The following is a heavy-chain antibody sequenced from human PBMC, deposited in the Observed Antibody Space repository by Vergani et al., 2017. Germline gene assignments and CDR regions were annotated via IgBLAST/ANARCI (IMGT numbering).Heavy chain of an antibody. Sequence: QLVQSGAEVKKPGSSVKVSCKASGFTFTSSAMQWVRQARGQRLEWIGWIVVGSGNTNYAQKFQERVTITRDMSTSTAYMELSSLRSEDTAVYYCAAAGWLQLERQWNPADDYYYHMDVWGKGTTVTVSS. CDR1: GFTFTSSA. CDR3: AAAGWLQLERQWNPADDYYYHMDV. V-gene: IGHV1-58*02. CDR2: IVVGSGNT. J-gene: IGHJ6*03. D-gene: IGHD1-1*01.